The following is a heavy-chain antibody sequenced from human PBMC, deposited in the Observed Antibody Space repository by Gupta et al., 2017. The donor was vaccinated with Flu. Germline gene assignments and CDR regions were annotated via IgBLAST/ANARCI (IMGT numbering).Heavy chain of an antibody. CDR3: ARLSLLGGGAFDI. J-gene: IGHJ3*02. CDR1: EFTFSIYT. CDR2: ISRSSDYI. D-gene: IGHD1-26*01. Sequence: ASEFTFSIYTFNWVRQAPGKGLEWVSSISRSSDYIYYSDSVRGRFTISRDNARDSLYLQMNSLRAEDTAVYYCARLSLLGGGAFDIGGQGTMVTVSS. V-gene: IGHV3-21*01.